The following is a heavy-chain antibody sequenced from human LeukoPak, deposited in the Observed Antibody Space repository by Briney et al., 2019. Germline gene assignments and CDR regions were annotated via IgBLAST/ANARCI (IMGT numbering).Heavy chain of an antibody. Sequence: SETLSLTCTVSGGSISSYYWSWLRQPPGKGLEWIGYIYYSGSTNYNPSLKSRVTISVDTSKNQFSLKLSSVTAADTAVYYCARAGKGYSSSSHSLGYWGQGTLVTVSS. J-gene: IGHJ4*02. CDR2: IYYSGST. CDR1: GGSISSYY. CDR3: ARAGKGYSSSSHSLGY. V-gene: IGHV4-59*01. D-gene: IGHD6-6*01.